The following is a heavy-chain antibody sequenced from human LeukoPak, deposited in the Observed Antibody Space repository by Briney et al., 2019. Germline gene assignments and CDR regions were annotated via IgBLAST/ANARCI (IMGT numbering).Heavy chain of an antibody. CDR1: GGSISSGGYY. V-gene: IGHV4-30-2*01. CDR3: ARDLMIPSEVVDY. Sequence: PSQTLSLTCTVSGGSISSGGYYWSWIRQPPGKGLEWIGYIYHSGSTYYNPSLKSRVTISVDRSKNQFSLKLSSVTAADTAVYYCARDLMIPSEVVDYWGQGTLVTVSS. J-gene: IGHJ4*02. CDR2: IYHSGST. D-gene: IGHD3-22*01.